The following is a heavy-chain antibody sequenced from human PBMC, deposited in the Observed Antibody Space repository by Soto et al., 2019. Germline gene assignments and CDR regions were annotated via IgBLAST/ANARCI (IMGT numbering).Heavy chain of an antibody. J-gene: IGHJ4*02. D-gene: IGHD6-13*01. Sequence: EVQLLESGGGLVQPGGSLRLSCPASGFTFSNYAMNWVRQAPGKGLEWVSANSVSGGSTYYADSVKGRFTIFRDTSKNTLYLQMNSLRAEDTAVYYCAKSLSSTWAFDYWGQGSLVTVSS. CDR1: GFTFSNYA. CDR3: AKSLSSTWAFDY. CDR2: NSVSGGST. V-gene: IGHV3-23*01.